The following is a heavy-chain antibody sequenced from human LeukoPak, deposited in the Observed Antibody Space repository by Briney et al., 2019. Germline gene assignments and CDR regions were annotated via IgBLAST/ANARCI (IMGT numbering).Heavy chain of an antibody. V-gene: IGHV4-59*01. J-gene: IGHJ4*02. D-gene: IGHD2-15*01. CDR1: GGSISSYY. Sequence: SEPLSLTCTVSGGSISSYYWSWIRQPPGKGLEWIGYIYYSGSTNYNPSLKGRVTISVDTSKNQFSLKLSSVTAADTAVYYCASHCSGGSCYKYWGQGTLVTVSS. CDR3: ASHCSGGSCYKY. CDR2: IYYSGST.